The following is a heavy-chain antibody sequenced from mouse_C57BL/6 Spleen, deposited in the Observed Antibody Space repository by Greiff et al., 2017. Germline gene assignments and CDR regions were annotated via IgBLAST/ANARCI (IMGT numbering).Heavy chain of an antibody. V-gene: IGHV1-18*01. CDR1: GYTFTDYN. CDR3: ARASGSSYDAIGY. J-gene: IGHJ4*01. Sequence: QLQQSGPELVKPGASVKIPCKASGYTFTDYNMDWVKQSHGKSLEWIGDINPNNGGTIYNQKFKGKATLTVEKSSSPAYMELRSLTSEDTAVYYCARASGSSYDAIGYWGEGTSVTVSS. D-gene: IGHD1-1*01. CDR2: INPNNGGT.